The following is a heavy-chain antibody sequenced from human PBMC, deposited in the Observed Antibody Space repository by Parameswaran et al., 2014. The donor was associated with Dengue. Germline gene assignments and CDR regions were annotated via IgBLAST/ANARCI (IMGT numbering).Heavy chain of an antibody. V-gene: IGHV3-7*01. D-gene: IGHD7-27*01. Sequence: VRQAPGKGLEWVANIKQDGSEKYYVDSVKGRFTISRDNAKNSLYLQMNSLRAEDTAVYYCARPGRLFDYWGQGTLVTVSS. CDR3: ARPGRLFDY. J-gene: IGHJ4*02. CDR2: IKQDGSEK.